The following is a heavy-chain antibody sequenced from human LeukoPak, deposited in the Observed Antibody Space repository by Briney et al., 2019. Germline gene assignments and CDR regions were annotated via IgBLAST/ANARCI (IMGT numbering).Heavy chain of an antibody. CDR3: ATSRSFDH. V-gene: IGHV3-11*04. J-gene: IGHJ4*02. Sequence: PGGSLRLSCPAFGFTFSDYYINWIRQAPGKGLEWVSYISSTGNTIYYADSVKGRFTISRDNAKNSLYLQMNSLRAEGTAVYYCATSRSFDHWGQGTLVTVSS. CDR1: GFTFSDYY. CDR2: ISSTGNTI.